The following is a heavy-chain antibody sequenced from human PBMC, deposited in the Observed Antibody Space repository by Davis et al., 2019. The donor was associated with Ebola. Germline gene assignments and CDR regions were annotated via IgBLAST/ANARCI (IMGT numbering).Heavy chain of an antibody. CDR1: GFTFSSNA. D-gene: IGHD6-19*01. V-gene: IGHV3-23*01. CDR2: ISGSGGST. CDR3: ARSSGWPLYFDY. J-gene: IGHJ4*02. Sequence: GESLKISCATSGFTFSSNAMSWVRQAPGKGLEWVASISGSGGSTYYGDSVKGRFTFSRDNSENTLYLQMNSLRAEDTAVYYCARSSGWPLYFDYWGQGTLVTVSS.